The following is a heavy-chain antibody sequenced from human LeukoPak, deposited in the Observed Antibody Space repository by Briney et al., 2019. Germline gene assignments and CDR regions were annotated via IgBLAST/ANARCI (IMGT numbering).Heavy chain of an antibody. CDR3: ARFRLGELSPIQSFDY. Sequence: PGGSLRLSCAASGFTFSSYAMSWVRQAPGKGLEWVSSISSSSSYIYYADSVKGRFTISRDNAKNSLYLQMNSLRAEDTAVYYCARFRLGELSPIQSFDYWGQGTLVTVSS. CDR1: GFTFSSYA. J-gene: IGHJ4*02. D-gene: IGHD3-16*02. V-gene: IGHV3-21*01. CDR2: ISSSSSYI.